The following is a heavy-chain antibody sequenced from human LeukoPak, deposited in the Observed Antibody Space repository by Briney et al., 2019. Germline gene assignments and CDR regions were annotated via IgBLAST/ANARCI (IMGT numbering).Heavy chain of an antibody. CDR3: ARDLRPQDHCGDYKINWFDP. Sequence: PGGSLRLSCVVSGFPSSSYSMNWVRQAPGKGLEWVSSISSIIYIYYADTVKGRFTISRETAKNSLYLQMNRLRAEDTAVYYCARDLRPQDHCGDYKINWFDPWGQGTLVTVSS. CDR1: GFPSSSYS. CDR2: ISSIIYI. V-gene: IGHV3-21*01. J-gene: IGHJ5*02. D-gene: IGHD4-17*01.